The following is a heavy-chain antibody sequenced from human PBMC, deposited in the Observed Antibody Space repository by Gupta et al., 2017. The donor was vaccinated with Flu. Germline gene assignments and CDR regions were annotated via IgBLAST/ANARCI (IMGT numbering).Heavy chain of an antibody. V-gene: IGHV4-34*02. CDR2: INHRGSS. CDR3: ARVHWAVPTAGTFGAFDI. D-gene: IGHD2-2*01. J-gene: IGHJ3*02. CDR1: GGSLSGNY. Sequence: QVQLQQWGAGLLKPSETLSLTCAVSGGSLSGNYWSWIRQSPGKGLEWIGEINHRGSSNSNPSLKSRVTISVDTSKNQFSLEMTSVTAADTAVYYCARVHWAVPTAGTFGAFDIWDQGTVVTVSS.